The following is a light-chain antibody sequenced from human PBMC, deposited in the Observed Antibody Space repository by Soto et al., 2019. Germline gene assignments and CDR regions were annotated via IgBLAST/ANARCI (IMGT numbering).Light chain of an antibody. Sequence: EIVMTQSPATLSVSPGQIATLSCRASQSVRSNLAWDQLKPGQAPRLLIIGESTRATAIPARFSGSGSGTEFTLTISSLQSEDFAVYYRQQYQDWPPLTFGGGNKVEIK. J-gene: IGKJ4*01. CDR3: QQYQDWPPLT. CDR1: QSVRSN. V-gene: IGKV3-15*01. CDR2: GES.